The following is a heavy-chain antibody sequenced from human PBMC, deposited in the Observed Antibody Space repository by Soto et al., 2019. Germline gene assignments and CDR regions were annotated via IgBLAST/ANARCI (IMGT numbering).Heavy chain of an antibody. V-gene: IGHV4-39*01. Sequence: SETLSLTCSVSGDSISKTTSYWGWIRQPPWKGLEWIGTIYHSGSTYYNPSLMSRVTLSVDKSKNQFSLKLNSVTAADTAVYYCARRVGSCSGTSCNGWFDPWGQGXLVTVSS. J-gene: IGHJ5*02. CDR2: IYHSGST. D-gene: IGHD2-2*01. CDR1: GDSISKTTSY. CDR3: ARRVGSCSGTSCNGWFDP.